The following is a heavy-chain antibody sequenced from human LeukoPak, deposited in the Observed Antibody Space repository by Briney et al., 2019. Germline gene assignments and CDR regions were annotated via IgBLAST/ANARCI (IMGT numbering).Heavy chain of an antibody. Sequence: SETLSLTCTVSGGSISSYYWSWIRQPPGKGLEWIGYIYYSGSTNYNPSLKSRVTISVDTSKNQFSLKLSSVTAADTAVYYCARGYYGGKRYHPWDYWGQGTLVTVSS. V-gene: IGHV4-59*08. CDR1: GGSISSYY. CDR3: ARGYYGGKRYHPWDY. D-gene: IGHD4-23*01. J-gene: IGHJ4*02. CDR2: IYYSGST.